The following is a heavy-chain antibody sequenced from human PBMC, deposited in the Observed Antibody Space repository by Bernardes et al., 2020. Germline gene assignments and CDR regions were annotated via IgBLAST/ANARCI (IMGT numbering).Heavy chain of an antibody. Sequence: GGSLRLSCAASGFTFSSYGMSWVRQAPGKGLEWVSAISGSGGSTYYADSVKGRFTISRDNSKNTLYLQMNSLRAEDTAVYYCAKVMGDCSGGGCYHHTQWYFDLWGHGTLVTVSS. J-gene: IGHJ2*01. CDR3: AKVMGDCSGGGCYHHTQWYFDL. V-gene: IGHV3-23*01. CDR1: GFTFSSYG. CDR2: ISGSGGST. D-gene: IGHD2-15*01.